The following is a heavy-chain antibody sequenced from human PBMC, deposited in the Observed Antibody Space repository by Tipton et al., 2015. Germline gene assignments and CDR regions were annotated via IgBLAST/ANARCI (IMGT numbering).Heavy chain of an antibody. CDR2: INYSDGS. Sequence: TLSLTCTVSGGSVSSGNSYHWSWIRQPPGKGLEWIGNINYSDGSNYTPSLKGRVTISVDTSKNQFSLMLRSVTAADTAVYCCARYVEHGMDVWGQVATVTVSS. CDR3: ARYVEHGMDV. V-gene: IGHV4-61*01. J-gene: IGHJ6*02. D-gene: IGHD5-24*01. CDR1: GGSVSSGNSYH.